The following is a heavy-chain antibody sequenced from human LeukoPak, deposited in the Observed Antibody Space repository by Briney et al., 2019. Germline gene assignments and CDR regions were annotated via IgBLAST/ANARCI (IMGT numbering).Heavy chain of an antibody. D-gene: IGHD5-24*01. CDR1: GFTFSSYA. CDR3: ARDLSDEMATSVLDY. J-gene: IGHJ4*02. V-gene: IGHV3-30*01. CDR2: ISYDGSNK. Sequence: PGRSLRLSCAASGFTFSSYATHWVRQAPGKGLEWVAVISYDGSNKYYADSVKGRFTISRDNSKNTLYLQMNSLRAEDTAVYYCARDLSDEMATSVLDYWGQGTLVTVSS.